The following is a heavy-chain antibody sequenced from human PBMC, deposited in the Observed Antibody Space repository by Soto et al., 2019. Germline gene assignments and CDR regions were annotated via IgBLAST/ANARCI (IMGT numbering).Heavy chain of an antibody. J-gene: IGHJ4*02. CDR1: GYTFTSYG. CDR2: ISAYNGNT. CDR3: ARYYYDSSGYYYPLDY. Sequence: ASVKVSCKASGYTFTSYGISWVRQAPGQGLEWMGWISAYNGNTNYVQKLQGRVTMTTDTSTSTAYMELRSLRSDDTAVYYCARYYYDSSGYYYPLDYWGQGTLVTVSS. V-gene: IGHV1-18*01. D-gene: IGHD3-22*01.